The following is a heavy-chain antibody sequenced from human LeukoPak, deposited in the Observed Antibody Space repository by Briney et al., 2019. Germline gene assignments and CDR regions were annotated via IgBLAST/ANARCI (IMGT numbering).Heavy chain of an antibody. CDR3: ARKAGYYYGSGDY. V-gene: IGHV3-48*03. D-gene: IGHD3-10*01. CDR1: GFTFSSYE. CDR2: ISSSGSTI. Sequence: GGSLRLSCAASGFTFSSYEMNWVRQAPGKGLEWVSYISSSGSTIYYADSVKGRFTISRDNAKNSLYLQMNSLRAENTAVYYCARKAGYYYGSGDYWGQGTLVTVSS. J-gene: IGHJ4*02.